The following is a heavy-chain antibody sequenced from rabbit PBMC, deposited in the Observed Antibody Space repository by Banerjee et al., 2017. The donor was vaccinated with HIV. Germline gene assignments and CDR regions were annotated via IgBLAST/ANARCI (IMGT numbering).Heavy chain of an antibody. CDR1: GFSFSSSYY. J-gene: IGHJ3*01. CDR2: IAIKSAGT. Sequence: QSLEESGGDLVKPGASLTLTCTASGFSFSSSYYMCWVRQAPGKGLEWIGCIAIKSAGTWYASWATGRFAISKTSSTTVTLQMTGLTAADTATYFCARTIYGYGLTRLDLWGPGTLVTVS. V-gene: IGHV1S40*01. D-gene: IGHD3-1*01. CDR3: ARTIYGYGLTRLDL.